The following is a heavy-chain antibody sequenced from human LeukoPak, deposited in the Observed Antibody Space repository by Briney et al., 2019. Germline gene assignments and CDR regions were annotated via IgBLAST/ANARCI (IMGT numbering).Heavy chain of an antibody. CDR3: AKKYSSSWYYFDY. J-gene: IGHJ4*02. CDR1: GITFDDYA. D-gene: IGHD6-13*01. Sequence: GGSLRLSCAASGITFDDYAMHWVRQAPGKGLEWVAVISYDGSNKYYADSVKGRFTISRDNSKNTLYLQMNSLRAEDTAVYYCAKKYSSSWYYFDYWGQGTLVTVSS. V-gene: IGHV3-30*18. CDR2: ISYDGSNK.